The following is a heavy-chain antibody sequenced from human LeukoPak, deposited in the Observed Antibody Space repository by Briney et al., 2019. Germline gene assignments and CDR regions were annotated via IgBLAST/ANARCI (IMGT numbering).Heavy chain of an antibody. D-gene: IGHD3-10*01. CDR1: GFTVSGHY. CDR3: AGSRLTGDYFEY. Sequence: PGGSLRLSCAASGFTVSGHYVNWVRQAPGKGLEWVSVIYSGGSTYYSDSVKGRFTISRDNSKNTVYLQMNSLRAEDTAVYYCAGSRLTGDYFEYWGQGTLVTVSS. J-gene: IGHJ4*02. CDR2: IYSGGST. V-gene: IGHV3-53*01.